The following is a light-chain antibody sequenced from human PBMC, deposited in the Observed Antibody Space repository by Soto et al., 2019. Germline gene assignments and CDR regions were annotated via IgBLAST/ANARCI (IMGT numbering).Light chain of an antibody. CDR2: GNS. CDR3: QSYDSSLSGYV. CDR1: SSNIGAGYD. Sequence: QSVLTQPPSVSGAPGQRVTISCTGSSSNIGAGYDVHWYQQLPGTAPKLLIYGNSTRPSGVPDRSSGSKSRTSASLAITGLQAEDEADYYCQSYDSSLSGYVFGTGTKLTVL. V-gene: IGLV1-40*01. J-gene: IGLJ1*01.